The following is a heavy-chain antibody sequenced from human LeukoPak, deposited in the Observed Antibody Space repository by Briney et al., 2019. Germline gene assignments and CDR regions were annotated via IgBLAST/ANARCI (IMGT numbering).Heavy chain of an antibody. V-gene: IGHV3-66*01. CDR1: GFTFSSYS. J-gene: IGHJ2*01. D-gene: IGHD5-18*01. Sequence: PGGSLRLSCAASGFTFSSYSMTWVRQAPGKGLEWVSVIYSGGTTSYADSVKGRFTISRDNSKNTLYLQMNSLRVEDTAVYYCAKDTASSWWYFDLWGRGTLVTVSS. CDR3: AKDTASSWWYFDL. CDR2: IYSGGTT.